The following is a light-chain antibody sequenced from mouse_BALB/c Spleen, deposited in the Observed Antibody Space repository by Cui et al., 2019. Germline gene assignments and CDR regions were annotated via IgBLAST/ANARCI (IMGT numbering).Light chain of an antibody. CDR3: HQWSSYPWT. Sequence: QIVLTQSPAIMSEALGVVNTLTYSASSSVSYMHWYQLKSGTSPKLLIYSTSNLASGVPSRFSGSGSGTFYSLTISSVEAEVAADYYCHQWSSYPWTFGGGTKLEIK. J-gene: IGKJ1*01. CDR2: STS. CDR1: SSVSY. V-gene: IGKV4-80*01.